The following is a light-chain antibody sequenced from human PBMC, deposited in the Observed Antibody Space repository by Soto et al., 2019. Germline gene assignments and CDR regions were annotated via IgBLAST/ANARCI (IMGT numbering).Light chain of an antibody. Sequence: DIQMTQSPSSLSASVGDRVTITCRASQSICNYLNWYQQKPGKAPKLLIYAASSLQTGVPSRFSGSGSGTDFSLTISSLQPEDFSTYYCQQSYSTPRTFGQGTKVEVK. V-gene: IGKV1-39*01. CDR3: QQSYSTPRT. J-gene: IGKJ1*01. CDR1: QSICNY. CDR2: AAS.